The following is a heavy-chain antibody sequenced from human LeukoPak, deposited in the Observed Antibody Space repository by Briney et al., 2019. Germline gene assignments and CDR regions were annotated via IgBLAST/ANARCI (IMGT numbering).Heavy chain of an antibody. CDR3: AKDRGLALYYFDY. J-gene: IGHJ4*02. CDR1: GITFSNFP. Sequence: GGSLRLSCAAFGITFSNFPMSWVRQAPGKGLEWVSAITWTGGTTYYADSVKGRFTVSRDISKNTLDLQMNTLRAEDTAVYYCAKDRGLALYYFDYWGQGTLVTVSS. V-gene: IGHV3-23*01. CDR2: ITWTGGTT.